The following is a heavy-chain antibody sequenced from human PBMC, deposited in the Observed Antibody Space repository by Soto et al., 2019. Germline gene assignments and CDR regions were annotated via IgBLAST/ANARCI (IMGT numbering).Heavy chain of an antibody. V-gene: IGHV4-59*01. CDR1: GGSISSYY. CDR3: ARDQTNYYDSSGYYSWFDP. CDR2: IYYSGST. J-gene: IGHJ5*02. D-gene: IGHD3-22*01. Sequence: SETMALSCTVCGGSISSYYWSWIRQPTGKGLEWIGYIYYSGSTNYNPSLKSRVTISVDTSKNQFSLKLSSVTAADTAVYYCARDQTNYYDSSGYYSWFDPCGQGTLVTVPS.